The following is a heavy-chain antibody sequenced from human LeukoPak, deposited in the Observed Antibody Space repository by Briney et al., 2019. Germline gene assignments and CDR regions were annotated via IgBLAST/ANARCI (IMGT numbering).Heavy chain of an antibody. V-gene: IGHV3-21*01. CDR3: ARVGSHQGY. Sequence: LEWVSSISSSSSYIYYADSVKGRFTISRDNAKNSLYLQMNSLRAEDTAVYYCARVGSHQGYWGQGTLVTVSS. D-gene: IGHD6-25*01. CDR2: ISSSSSYI. J-gene: IGHJ4*02.